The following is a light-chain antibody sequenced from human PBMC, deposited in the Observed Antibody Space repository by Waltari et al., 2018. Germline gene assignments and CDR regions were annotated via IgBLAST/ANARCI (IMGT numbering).Light chain of an antibody. Sequence: SYVVTQPPSVSVAPGETATITCGGDNIGTYSVHWYQQKAGQAPALVIFYDRDRPSWIPDRVSGSNAGNTATLTISRVEAGDEARYYCHVWHPHVDPGVFGTGTEVTVL. CDR2: YDR. CDR1: NIGTYS. CDR3: HVWHPHVDPGV. V-gene: IGLV3-21*04. J-gene: IGLJ1*01.